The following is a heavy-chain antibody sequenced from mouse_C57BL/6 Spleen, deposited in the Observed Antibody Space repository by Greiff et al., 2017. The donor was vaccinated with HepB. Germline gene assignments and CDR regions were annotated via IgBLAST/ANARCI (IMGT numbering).Heavy chain of an antibody. D-gene: IGHD1-1*01. J-gene: IGHJ3*01. CDR2: IYPRSGNT. V-gene: IGHV1-81*01. Sequence: VQLQQSGAELARPGASVKLSCKASGYTFTSYGISWVKQRTGQGLEWIGEIYPRSGNTYYNEKFKGKATLTADKSSSTAYVELRSLTSEDSAVYFWARDSGSSPAWFAYWGQGTLVTVSA. CDR1: GYTFTSYG. CDR3: ARDSGSSPAWFAY.